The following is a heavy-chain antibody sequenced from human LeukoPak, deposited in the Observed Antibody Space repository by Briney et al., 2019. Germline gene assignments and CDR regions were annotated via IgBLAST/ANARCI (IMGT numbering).Heavy chain of an antibody. CDR2: INPNSGGT. J-gene: IGHJ4*02. D-gene: IGHD4-17*01. V-gene: IGHV1-2*02. Sequence: GASVKVSCKASGYTFTSYGISWVRQAPGQGLEWMGWINPNSGGTNYAQKFQGRVTMTRDTSISTAYMELSRLRSDDTAVYYCARAVTTDYWGQGTLVTVSS. CDR3: ARAVTTDY. CDR1: GYTFTSYG.